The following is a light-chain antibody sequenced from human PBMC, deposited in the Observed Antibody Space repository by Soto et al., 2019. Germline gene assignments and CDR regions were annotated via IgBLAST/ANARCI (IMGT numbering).Light chain of an antibody. V-gene: IGKV1-5*02. CDR2: EAS. Sequence: DIQMTQSPSTLSASLGDRVTIICRASRSVDKWLAWYQQKSGKAPKLLIYEASHLQSGVPSRFGGSGSETEFTLTINNLQPEDVATYYCQQYYSFWTFGQGTKVEV. CDR3: QQYYSFWT. J-gene: IGKJ1*01. CDR1: RSVDKW.